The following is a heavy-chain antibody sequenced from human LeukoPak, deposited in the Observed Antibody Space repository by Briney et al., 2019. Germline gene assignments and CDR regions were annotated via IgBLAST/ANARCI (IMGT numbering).Heavy chain of an antibody. J-gene: IGHJ6*02. Sequence: GGSLRLSCAASGFTFHDYDMSWVRQSPGKGLEWVSGINWNGDRTGYADSVKGRFTISRDNAKKSLYLQMNSLRAEDTAVYYCARCEYSSSSEASYYYYGMDVWGQGTTVTVSS. CDR2: INWNGDRT. CDR3: ARCEYSSSSEASYYYYGMDV. CDR1: GFTFHDYD. D-gene: IGHD6-6*01. V-gene: IGHV3-20*04.